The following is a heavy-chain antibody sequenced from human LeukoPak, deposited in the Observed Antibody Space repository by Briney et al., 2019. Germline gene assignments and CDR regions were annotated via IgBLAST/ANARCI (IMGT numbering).Heavy chain of an antibody. Sequence: ASMKVSCKAAGYMFTFYYMHWVRHAPAQGLEWMWVINPNSGGTNYSQEVQVKVSMTRDTAISTAYMDLNRLTSDDTAVYYSARVVAVTGTPVYYMDVWGKGTTVTISS. CDR1: GYMFTFYY. V-gene: IGHV1-2*02. CDR2: INPNSGGT. J-gene: IGHJ6*03. D-gene: IGHD6-19*01. CDR3: ARVVAVTGTPVYYMDV.